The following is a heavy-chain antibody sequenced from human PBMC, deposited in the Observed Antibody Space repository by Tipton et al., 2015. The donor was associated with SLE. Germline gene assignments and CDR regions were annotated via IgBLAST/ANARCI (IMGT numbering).Heavy chain of an antibody. Sequence: TLSLTCTVSGGSISSYYWSWIRQPPGKGLEWIGSIYYSGSTYYNPSLKSRVTISVDTSKNQFSLKLSSVTAADTAVYYCARFYDYYMDVWGKGTTVTVSS. CDR2: IYYSGST. CDR1: GGSISSYY. D-gene: IGHD3-3*01. CDR3: ARFYDYYMDV. J-gene: IGHJ6*03. V-gene: IGHV4-59*12.